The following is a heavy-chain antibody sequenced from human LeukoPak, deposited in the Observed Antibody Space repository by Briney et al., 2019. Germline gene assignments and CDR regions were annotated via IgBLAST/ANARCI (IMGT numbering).Heavy chain of an antibody. CDR1: GGSFSGYY. CDR2: INHSGST. D-gene: IGHD2-2*01. J-gene: IGHJ3*02. Sequence: PSETLSLTCAVYGGSFSGYYWSCIRQPPGKGLEGIGEINHSGSTNYNPSLTSRVTISVDTSKTQFSLKLSSVTAAHTAVYYCARGLVVVPAAKGDDAFDIWGQGTMVTVSS. V-gene: IGHV4-34*01. CDR3: ARGLVVVPAAKGDDAFDI.